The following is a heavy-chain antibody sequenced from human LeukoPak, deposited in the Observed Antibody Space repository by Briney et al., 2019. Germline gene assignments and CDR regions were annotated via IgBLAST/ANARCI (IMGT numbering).Heavy chain of an antibody. D-gene: IGHD3-16*01. V-gene: IGHV3-53*01. CDR2: IYTGGTT. CDR3: ARDQATSGGGLDS. J-gene: IGHJ4*02. CDR1: GFTVTGTH. Sequence: PGGSLRLSCAASGFTVTGTHMSWVRQAPGKGLEWVSAIYTGGTTYCSDSVEGRFTISRDGSKNILYLQMDSLRVEDTAVYYCARDQATSGGGLDSWGQGTLVTVSS.